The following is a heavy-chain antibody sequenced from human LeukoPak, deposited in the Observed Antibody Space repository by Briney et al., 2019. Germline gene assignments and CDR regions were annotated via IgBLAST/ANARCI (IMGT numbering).Heavy chain of an antibody. V-gene: IGHV4-59*01. D-gene: IGHD5-18*01. J-gene: IGHJ4*02. CDR2: IFSSGST. CDR1: GGSIGRYY. CDR3: ARSRTAMVPWYFDY. Sequence: SETLSLTCTVYGGSIGRYYWNWIRQSPGQGLEWVGYIFSSGSTNYNPSLLSRVTISLDTSRNQFSLKLSSVTAADTAVYYCARSRTAMVPWYFDYWGQGTLVTVSS.